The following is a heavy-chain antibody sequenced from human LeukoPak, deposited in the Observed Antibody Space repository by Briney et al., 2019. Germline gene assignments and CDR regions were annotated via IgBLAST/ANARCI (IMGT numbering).Heavy chain of an antibody. CDR1: GFTFRNYY. V-gene: IGHV3-30-3*01. CDR3: ATFRLAVVVMNHLYFDY. J-gene: IGHJ4*02. CDR2: ISLDGNNE. D-gene: IGHD3-22*01. Sequence: GGSLRLSCAASGFTFRNYYMHWVRQAPGKGLEWVAVISLDGNNEYYADSVKGRFSLSRDNSMNTLYLQLNSLRTEDTAMYYCATFRLAVVVMNHLYFDYWGQGTLVTVSS.